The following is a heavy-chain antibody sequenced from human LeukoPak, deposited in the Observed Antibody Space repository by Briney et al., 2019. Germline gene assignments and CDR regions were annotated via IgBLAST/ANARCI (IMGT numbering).Heavy chain of an antibody. CDR2: ISSNGGST. CDR1: GFTFSSYA. V-gene: IGHV3-64*01. CDR3: AKDRGIISDY. Sequence: GGSLRLSCAASGFTFSSYAMHWVRQAPGKGLEYVSAISSNGGSTYYANSVKGRFTISRDNSKNTLYLQMNSLRAEDTAVYYCAKDRGIISDYWGQGILVTVSS. J-gene: IGHJ4*02. D-gene: IGHD3-10*01.